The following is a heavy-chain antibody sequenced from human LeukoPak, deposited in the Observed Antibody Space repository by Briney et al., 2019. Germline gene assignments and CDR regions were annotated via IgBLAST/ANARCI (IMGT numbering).Heavy chain of an antibody. CDR1: GFTFSSYA. CDR3: AKDKGFSGSSSFDY. CDR2: ISGSGGST. V-gene: IGHV3-23*01. J-gene: IGHJ4*02. Sequence: GGSLRLSCAASGFTFSSYAMSWVRQAPGKGLEWVSAISGSGGSTYYADSVKGRFTISRDNSKNTLYLQMNSLRAEDTAIYYCAKDKGFSGSSSFDYWGQGTLLTVSS. D-gene: IGHD1-26*01.